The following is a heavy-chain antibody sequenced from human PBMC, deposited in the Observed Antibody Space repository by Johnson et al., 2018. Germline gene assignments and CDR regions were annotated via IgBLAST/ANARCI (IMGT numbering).Heavy chain of an antibody. V-gene: IGHV3-53*01. CDR2: IYCGRSV. Sequence: VQLGESGGGLIRPGGSLRLACAPSEFTVSDNDVSWVRQAPGKGLEWVSIIYCGRSVQYAGSAKVRFTISRDNSKNNVFLQMNSLRVEDTALYYCTRVRCARTTFESFDIWGQGTMVIVAA. CDR1: EFTVSDND. D-gene: IGHD1-1*01. J-gene: IGHJ3*02. CDR3: TRVRCARTTFESFDI.